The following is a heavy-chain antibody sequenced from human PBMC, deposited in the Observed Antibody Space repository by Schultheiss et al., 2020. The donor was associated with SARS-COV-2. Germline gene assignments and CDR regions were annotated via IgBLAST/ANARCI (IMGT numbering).Heavy chain of an antibody. V-gene: IGHV1-2*02. CDR3: ARGRYSGGEDPFDY. J-gene: IGHJ4*02. D-gene: IGHD5-12*01. Sequence: ASVKVSCKASGYAFIGFYIHWLRQAPGQGLQWMGWINPSSGDTNEAQRFQGRVTMTRDTSISTAYMALNRLTSDDTAVYYCARGRYSGGEDPFDYWGQGTLVTVSS. CDR2: INPSSGDT. CDR1: GYAFIGFY.